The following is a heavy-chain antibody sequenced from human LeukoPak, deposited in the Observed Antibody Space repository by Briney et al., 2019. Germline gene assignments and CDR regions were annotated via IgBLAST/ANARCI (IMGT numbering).Heavy chain of an antibody. D-gene: IGHD3-10*01. CDR1: GYTFTSYD. J-gene: IGHJ4*02. Sequence: ASVKVSCKASGYTFTSYDINWVRQATGQGLEWMGWMNPNSGNTNYAQKLQGRVTMTTDTSTSTAYMELRSLRSDDTAVYYCARGGLLWFEELPIGRPFDYWGQGTLVTVSS. CDR2: MNPNSGNT. V-gene: IGHV1-18*01. CDR3: ARGGLLWFEELPIGRPFDY.